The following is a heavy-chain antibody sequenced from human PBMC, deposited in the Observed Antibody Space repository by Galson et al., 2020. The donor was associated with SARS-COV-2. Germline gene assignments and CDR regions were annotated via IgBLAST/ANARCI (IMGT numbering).Heavy chain of an antibody. CDR1: GFTFTSYV. Sequence: TGGSLRLSCTASGFTFTSYVMHWVRQAPGKGLEWVAVISYDGGNTDYAGSVKGRFTISRDSSKNTLYLQMNSLRAEDTAVYYCARGAYYYDSSGYFYHRDYWGQGTLVAVSS. J-gene: IGHJ4*02. CDR2: ISYDGGNT. V-gene: IGHV3-30-3*01. D-gene: IGHD3-22*01. CDR3: ARGAYYYDSSGYFYHRDY.